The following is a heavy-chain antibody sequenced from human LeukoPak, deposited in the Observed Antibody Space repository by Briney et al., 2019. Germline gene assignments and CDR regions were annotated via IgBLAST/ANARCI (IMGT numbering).Heavy chain of an antibody. D-gene: IGHD3-10*01. J-gene: IGHJ4*02. Sequence: ASVKVSCKASGYTFTSYGISWVRQAPGQGLEWMGWISAYNGNTNYAQKLQGRVTMTTDTSTSTAYMELRSLRSDDTAVYYCARDILGYGSGSQLSDYWGQGTLVTVSS. CDR1: GYTFTSYG. V-gene: IGHV1-18*01. CDR3: ARDILGYGSGSQLSDY. CDR2: ISAYNGNT.